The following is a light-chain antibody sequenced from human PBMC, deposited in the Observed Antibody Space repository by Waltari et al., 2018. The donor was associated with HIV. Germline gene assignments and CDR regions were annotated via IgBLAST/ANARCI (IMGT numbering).Light chain of an antibody. CDR2: DVN. J-gene: IGLJ3*02. CDR3: CSYADDYTWV. CDR1: SSDLGDYNY. Sequence: QSALTQPRSASGSPGQSVTIACTGTSSDLGDYNYVSWYQQHPAKAPKLMIFDVNKRPSGVPDRFSGSKSGNTASLTISGLQAEDEADYYCCSYADDYTWVFGGGTKLTVL. V-gene: IGLV2-11*01.